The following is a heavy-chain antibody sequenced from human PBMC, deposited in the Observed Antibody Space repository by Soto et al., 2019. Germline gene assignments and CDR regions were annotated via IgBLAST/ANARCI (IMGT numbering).Heavy chain of an antibody. D-gene: IGHD3-10*01. V-gene: IGHV1-69*01. J-gene: IGHJ4*02. Sequence: QVQLVQSGAEVKKPGSSVKVSCKASGGIFSTYAISWLRQAPGQGLEWMGGIIPLFVTPNYAQRFQGRVTIPADESTSTAYMELSRLRSEDTAVYYCARDRDDYGSGNYYNRIDFWGQGTLVTVSS. CDR2: IIPLFVTP. CDR3: ARDRDDYGSGNYYNRIDF. CDR1: GGIFSTYA.